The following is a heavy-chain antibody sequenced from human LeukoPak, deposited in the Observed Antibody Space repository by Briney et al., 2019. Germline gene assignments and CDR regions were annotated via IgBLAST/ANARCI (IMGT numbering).Heavy chain of an antibody. D-gene: IGHD6-19*01. CDR2: IYYSGST. J-gene: IGHJ4*02. CDR3: ARRRGSGWSDHFDY. V-gene: IGHV4-59*08. CDR1: GGSISSYY. Sequence: SETLSLTCTVSGGSISSYYWSWIRQPPGKGLEWIGYIYYSGSTNYNPSLESRVTISVDTSKNQFSLKMNSVTAADTAVYYCARRRGSGWSDHFDYWGQGTLVTVSS.